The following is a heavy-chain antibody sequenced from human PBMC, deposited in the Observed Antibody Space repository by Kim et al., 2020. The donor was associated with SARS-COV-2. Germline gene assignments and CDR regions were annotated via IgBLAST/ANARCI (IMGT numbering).Heavy chain of an antibody. V-gene: IGHV3-7*01. CDR3: ARGTMLPGTDY. J-gene: IGHJ4*02. Sequence: EIYYVDSGKGRFTISSDNAKNSLYLEMNNLRAEDTSVYYCARGTMLPGTDYWGQGTLVTVSS. D-gene: IGHD6-13*01. CDR2: EI.